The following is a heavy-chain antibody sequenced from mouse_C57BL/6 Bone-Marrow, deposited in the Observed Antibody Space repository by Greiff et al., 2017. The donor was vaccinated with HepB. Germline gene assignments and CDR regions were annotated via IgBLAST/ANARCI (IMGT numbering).Heavy chain of an antibody. D-gene: IGHD2-3*01. Sequence: VQLQQPGAELVKPGASVKLSCKASGYTFTSYWMQWVKQRPGQGLEWIGEIDPSDSYTNYNQKFKGKATLTVDTSSSTAYMQLSSLTSEDSAVYYCARRGGYYVWFAYWGQGTLVTVSA. CDR1: GYTFTSYW. CDR2: IDPSDSYT. V-gene: IGHV1-50*01. J-gene: IGHJ3*01. CDR3: ARRGGYYVWFAY.